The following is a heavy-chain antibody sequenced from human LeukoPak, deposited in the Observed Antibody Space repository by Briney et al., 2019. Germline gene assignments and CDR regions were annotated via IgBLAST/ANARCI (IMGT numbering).Heavy chain of an antibody. V-gene: IGHV3-11*01. CDR1: GFTFSDYN. D-gene: IGHD2-15*01. CDR2: ISRSGNTK. CDR3: ARVLRYCSGGNCYSGGLGYMDV. Sequence: GGSLRLSCAASGFTFSDYNMRWIRQAPGKGMEWVSSISRSGNTKYYADSVKGRFTISRDNAKNSLFLQMNSLRAEDTAVYYCARVLRYCSGGNCYSGGLGYMDVWGKGTTVTISS. J-gene: IGHJ6*03.